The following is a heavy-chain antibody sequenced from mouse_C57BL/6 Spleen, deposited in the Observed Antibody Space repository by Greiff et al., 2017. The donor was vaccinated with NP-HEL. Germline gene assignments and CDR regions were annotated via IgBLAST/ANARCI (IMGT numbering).Heavy chain of an antibody. V-gene: IGHV1-7*01. Sequence: QVQLKESGAELAKPGASVKLSCKASGYTFTSYWMHWVKQRPGQGLEWIGYINPSSGYTKYNQKFKDKATLTADKSSSTAYMQLSSLTYEDSAVYYCARGYGSSYNAMDYWGQGTSVTVSS. D-gene: IGHD1-1*01. J-gene: IGHJ4*01. CDR2: INPSSGYT. CDR1: GYTFTSYW. CDR3: ARGYGSSYNAMDY.